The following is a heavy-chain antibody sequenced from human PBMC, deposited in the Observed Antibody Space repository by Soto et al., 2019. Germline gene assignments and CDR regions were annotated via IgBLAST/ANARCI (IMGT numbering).Heavy chain of an antibody. CDR2: INTYNSKT. J-gene: IGHJ5*02. V-gene: IGHV1-18*01. D-gene: IGHD3-22*01. Sequence: ASVKVSCKASGYTFTSYSISWVRQAPGQGLEWMGGINTYNSKTNYAQRLQGRITMTTDTSTSTAYMELSSLRSEDTAVCYCARGRYYDSSGPWFDPWGQGTLVTVSS. CDR3: ARGRYYDSSGPWFDP. CDR1: GYTFTSYS.